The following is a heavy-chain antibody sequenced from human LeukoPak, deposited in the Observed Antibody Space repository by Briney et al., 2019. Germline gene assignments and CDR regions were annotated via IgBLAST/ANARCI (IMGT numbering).Heavy chain of an antibody. J-gene: IGHJ4*02. CDR2: ISYDGSNK. CDR1: GFTFSSYG. Sequence: PGRSLRLSCAASGFTFSSYGMHWVRQAPGKGLEWVAVISYDGSNKYYADSVKGRFTISRDNSKNTLYLQMNSLRAEDTAVYYCAKDLNYGDLFDYWGQGTLVTVSS. CDR3: AKDLNYGDLFDY. D-gene: IGHD4-17*01. V-gene: IGHV3-30*18.